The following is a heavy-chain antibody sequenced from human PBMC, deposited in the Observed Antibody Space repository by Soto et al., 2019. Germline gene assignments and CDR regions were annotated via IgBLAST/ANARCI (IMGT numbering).Heavy chain of an antibody. CDR3: ARDQAAGTNSFDY. Sequence: GGSLRLSCAASGFTFSSYWMHWVRQAPGKGLVWVANIKKDGSETYYVDSVKGRFTISRDNAKNSLYLQMNSLRAEDTAVYYCARDQAAGTNSFDYWGQGTLVTVSS. D-gene: IGHD6-13*01. CDR1: GFTFSSYW. V-gene: IGHV3-7*05. J-gene: IGHJ4*02. CDR2: IKKDGSET.